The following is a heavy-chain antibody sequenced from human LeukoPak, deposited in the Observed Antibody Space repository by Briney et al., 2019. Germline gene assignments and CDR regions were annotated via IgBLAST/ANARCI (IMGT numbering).Heavy chain of an antibody. V-gene: IGHV1-69*13. Sequence: ASVKVYCKASGGTFNSYAISWVRQAPGQGLEWMGGIIPIFGTANYAQKFQGRVTITADESTSTAYMELSSLRSEDTAVYYCATYGDYRGVPWGQGTLVTVSS. D-gene: IGHD4-17*01. CDR3: ATYGDYRGVP. J-gene: IGHJ5*02. CDR2: IIPIFGTA. CDR1: GGTFNSYA.